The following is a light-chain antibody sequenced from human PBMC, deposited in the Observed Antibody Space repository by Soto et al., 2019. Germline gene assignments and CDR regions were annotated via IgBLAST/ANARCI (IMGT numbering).Light chain of an antibody. J-gene: IGKJ1*01. V-gene: IGKV1-39*01. Sequence: DLPMTQSPTSLPASVGDTITITCRASQNIRSYLNWYQQKPGKAPDLLIYATSILQTGVPSRFSGSGPGTDFTLTINGLHPEDFATYFCQQGYTTRWTFGQGTKVEVK. CDR3: QQGYTTRWT. CDR2: ATS. CDR1: QNIRSY.